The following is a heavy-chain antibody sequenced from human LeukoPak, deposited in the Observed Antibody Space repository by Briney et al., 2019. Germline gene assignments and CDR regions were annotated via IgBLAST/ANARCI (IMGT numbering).Heavy chain of an antibody. CDR3: VRQVPGMSELVWFANLLYGGIDS. D-gene: IGHD3-10*01. CDR2: IYDSGSTFTT. CDR1: GDSLRRSRYY. Sequence: SETLSLTCSVSGDSLRRSRYYWGWIRQPPGKGLEWIGNIYDSGSTFTTYYNPSLRSRVTISVGTSENQISLRLSSVTAADTAVYYCVRQVPGMSELVWFANLLYGGIDSWGLGTLVTVSS. J-gene: IGHJ4*02. V-gene: IGHV4-39*01.